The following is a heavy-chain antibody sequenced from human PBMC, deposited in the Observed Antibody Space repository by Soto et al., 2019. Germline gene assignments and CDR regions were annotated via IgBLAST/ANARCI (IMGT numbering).Heavy chain of an antibody. J-gene: IGHJ4*02. CDR2: ISWNSGSI. V-gene: IGHV3-9*01. CDR1: GFTFDDYA. Sequence: GGSLRLSCAASGFTFDDYAMHWVRQAPGKGLEWVSGISWNSGSIGYADSVKGRFTISRDNAKNSLYLQMNSLRAEDTALYYCAKGPFLDYWGQGTLVTVSS. CDR3: AKGPFLDY.